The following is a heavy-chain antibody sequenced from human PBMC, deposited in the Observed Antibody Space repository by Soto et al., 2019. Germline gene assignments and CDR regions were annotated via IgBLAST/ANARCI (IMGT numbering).Heavy chain of an antibody. CDR1: GGSIRSSSYY. J-gene: IGHJ6*02. Sequence: SSETLSLTCTVSGGSIRSSSYYWGWIRQPPGKVLEWMVSIFYSGSTYYNPSLKRRVAISVETSEKQLSLKLTSVTSSYTPVYYXAXVFTGGYSYGFHYSGMDVWGQGTTVTVSS. D-gene: IGHD5-18*01. CDR3: AXVFTGGYSYGFHYSGMDV. CDR2: IFYSGST. V-gene: IGHV4-39*01.